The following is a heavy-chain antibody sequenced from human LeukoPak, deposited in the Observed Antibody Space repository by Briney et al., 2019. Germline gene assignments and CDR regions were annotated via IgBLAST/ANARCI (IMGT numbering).Heavy chain of an antibody. V-gene: IGHV3-33*08. CDR2: IWYDGSNK. J-gene: IGHJ1*01. CDR1: GFTFSTYG. CDR3: ARDSSGYYPLEYFQH. Sequence: GGSLRLSCAASGFTFSTYGMHWVRQAPGKGLEWVAVIWYDGSNKYYADSVKGRFTNSRDNSKNTLYLQMNSLRAEDTAVYYCARDSSGYYPLEYFQHWGQGTLVTVSS. D-gene: IGHD3-22*01.